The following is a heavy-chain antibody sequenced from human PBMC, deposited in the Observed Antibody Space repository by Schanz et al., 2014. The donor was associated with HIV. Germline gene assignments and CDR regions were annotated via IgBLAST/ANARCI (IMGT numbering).Heavy chain of an antibody. CDR1: GFTFNSYG. CDR3: AKDRNYYDSRYRGKGNYYYYYGMDV. CDR2: ISYDGVNK. D-gene: IGHD3-22*01. V-gene: IGHV3-30*18. J-gene: IGHJ6*02. Sequence: QVQLVESGGGVVQPGRSLRLSCAASGFTFNSYGMHWVRQAPGKGLEWVAVISYDGVNKYYADSVKGRFTISRDNSKNTLYLQFKSLRAEDTAVYYCAKDRNYYDSRYRGKGNYYYYYGMDVWGQGTTVTVSS.